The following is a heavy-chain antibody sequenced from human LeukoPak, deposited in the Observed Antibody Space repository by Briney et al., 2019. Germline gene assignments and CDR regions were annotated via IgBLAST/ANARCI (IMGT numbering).Heavy chain of an antibody. CDR2: IGYTGDT. CDR3: ATYSSSWYGRAFDI. Sequence: SETLSLTCTVSGDSISSGAYYWSWVRQLPEKGLDWIGYIGYTGDTYYNPSLRSRTTISKDTSKTQFSLRLDSLTAADTAVYYCATYSSSWYGRAFDIWGQGTMVTVSS. CDR1: GDSISSGAYY. D-gene: IGHD6-13*01. J-gene: IGHJ3*02. V-gene: IGHV4-31*03.